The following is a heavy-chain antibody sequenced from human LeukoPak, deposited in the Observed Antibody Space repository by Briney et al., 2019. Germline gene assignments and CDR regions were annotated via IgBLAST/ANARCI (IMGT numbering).Heavy chain of an antibody. J-gene: IGHJ3*02. D-gene: IGHD3-22*01. CDR2: ISSSSSSYI. CDR3: ARNRNYYDSSGDDAFDI. Sequence: PGGSLRLSCAASGFTFSSYSMNWVRQAPGKGLEWVSSISSSSSSYIYYADSVKGRFTISRDNAKNSLYLQMNSLRAEDTAVYYCARNRNYYDSSGDDAFDIWGQGTMVTVSS. CDR1: GFTFSSYS. V-gene: IGHV3-21*01.